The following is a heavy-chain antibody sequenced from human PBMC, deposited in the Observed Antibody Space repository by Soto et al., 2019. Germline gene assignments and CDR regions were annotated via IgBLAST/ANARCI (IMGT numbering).Heavy chain of an antibody. Sequence: QVQLQESGPGLVKPSETLSLTCTVSGGSISSYYWSWIRQPPGKGLEWIGYIYYSGSTNYNPSLTSRVTISVDTSKNQFSLKLSSVTAADTAVYYCASGYCGGDCYSATGYFQHWGQGTLVTVSS. CDR2: IYYSGST. CDR3: ASGYCGGDCYSATGYFQH. V-gene: IGHV4-59*01. D-gene: IGHD2-21*02. J-gene: IGHJ1*01. CDR1: GGSISSYY.